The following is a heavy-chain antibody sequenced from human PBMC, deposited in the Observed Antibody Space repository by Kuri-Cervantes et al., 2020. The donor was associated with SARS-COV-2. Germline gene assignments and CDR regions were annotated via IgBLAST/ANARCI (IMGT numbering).Heavy chain of an antibody. CDR2: IYHSGTT. CDR3: AKVQQLGSSWYWFDP. V-gene: IGHV4-38-2*02. J-gene: IGHJ5*02. Sequence: GSLRLSCNVSGYSISSGYYWGWIRQPPGKGLEWIGSIYHSGTTYYTPSLESRVAISIDKSKNHLSLRVTSVTAADTAVYYCAKVQQLGSSWYWFDPWGQGTLVTVSS. CDR1: GYSISSGYY. D-gene: IGHD6-13*01.